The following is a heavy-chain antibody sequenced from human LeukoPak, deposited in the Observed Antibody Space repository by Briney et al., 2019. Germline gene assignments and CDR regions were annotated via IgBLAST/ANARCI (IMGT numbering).Heavy chain of an antibody. D-gene: IGHD6-13*01. V-gene: IGHV1-46*01. CDR2: INPSGGST. Sequence: ASVKVSCKASGYTFISYYIHWVRQAPGQGVEWMGIINPSGGSTTYAQKFQGRVTMTSDTSTSTVYMELSSLRSQDAAVYSCARTAGKRFHYWGQGTLVTVSS. CDR1: GYTFISYY. CDR3: ARTAGKRFHY. J-gene: IGHJ4*02.